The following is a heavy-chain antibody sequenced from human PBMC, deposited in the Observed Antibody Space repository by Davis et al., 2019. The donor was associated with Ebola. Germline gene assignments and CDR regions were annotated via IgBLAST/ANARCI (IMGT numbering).Heavy chain of an antibody. CDR1: GGSISSYY. CDR3: ARGNYGDYIVLYYYNMDV. D-gene: IGHD4-17*01. J-gene: IGHJ6*02. V-gene: IGHV4-59*01. CDR2: IYYSGNT. Sequence: SETLSLTCTVSGGSISSYYWSWIRQPPGKGLEWIGYIYYSGNTNYNPSLKSRVTMSVDTSKNQFPLKLSSVTAADTAVYYCARGNYGDYIVLYYYNMDVWGQGTTVTVSS.